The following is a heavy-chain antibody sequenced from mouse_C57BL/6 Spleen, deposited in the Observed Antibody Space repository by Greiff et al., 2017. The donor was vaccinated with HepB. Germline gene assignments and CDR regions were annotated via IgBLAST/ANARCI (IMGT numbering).Heavy chain of an antibody. CDR3: ARRETGTPFAY. Sequence: QVQLQQPGAELVMPGASVKLSCKASGYTFTSYWMHWVKQRPGQGLEWIGEIDPSDSYTNYNQKFKGKSTLTVDKYSSTAYMQLSSLTSEDSAVYYCARRETGTPFAYWGQGTLVTVSA. CDR2: IDPSDSYT. D-gene: IGHD4-1*01. V-gene: IGHV1-69*01. J-gene: IGHJ3*01. CDR1: GYTFTSYW.